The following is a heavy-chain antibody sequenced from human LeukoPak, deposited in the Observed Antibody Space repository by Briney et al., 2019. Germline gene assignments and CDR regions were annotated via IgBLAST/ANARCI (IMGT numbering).Heavy chain of an antibody. CDR1: GFTFSSYG. V-gene: IGHV3-33*01. J-gene: IGHJ4*02. CDR2: IWYDGSSK. CDR3: ARDPSGFYSSSPHYFDY. D-gene: IGHD6-6*01. Sequence: GRSLRLSCAASGFTFSSYGMHWVRQAPGKGLEWVAVIWYDGSSKYYADSVKGRFTISRDNSKNTLYLQMNSLRAEDTAVYYCARDPSGFYSSSPHYFDYWGQGTLVTVSS.